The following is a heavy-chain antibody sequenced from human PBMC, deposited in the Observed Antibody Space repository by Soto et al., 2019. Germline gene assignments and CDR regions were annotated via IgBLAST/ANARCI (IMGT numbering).Heavy chain of an antibody. V-gene: IGHV4-31*03. CDR2: IYYSGST. D-gene: IGHD2-2*02. CDR3: AKGDNLGPYTGYAFDP. Sequence: TLSLTCTVSGGSISSGGYYWSWIRQHPGKGLEWIGYIYYSGSTYYNPSLKTRVTISVHKSKNQFSLKLSYVNAADTAVYYCAKGDNLGPYTGYAFDPWGQGTILTVS. CDR1: GGSISSGGYY. J-gene: IGHJ5*02.